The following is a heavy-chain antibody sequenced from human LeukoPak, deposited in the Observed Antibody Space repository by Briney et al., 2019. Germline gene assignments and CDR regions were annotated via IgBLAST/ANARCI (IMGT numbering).Heavy chain of an antibody. D-gene: IGHD3-10*01. Sequence: SETLSLTCTVSGGSISSYYWSWIRQPPGKGLEWIGYIYNSGSTNYNPSLKSRVTISVDTSKNQFSLKLSSVTAADTAVYYCARRSELVRAFDIWGQGTMVTVSS. CDR3: ARRSELVRAFDI. V-gene: IGHV4-59*01. CDR2: IYNSGST. CDR1: GGSISSYY. J-gene: IGHJ3*02.